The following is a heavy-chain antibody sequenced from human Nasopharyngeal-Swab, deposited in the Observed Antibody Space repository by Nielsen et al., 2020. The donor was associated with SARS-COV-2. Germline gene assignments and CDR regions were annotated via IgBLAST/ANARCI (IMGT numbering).Heavy chain of an antibody. J-gene: IGHJ4*02. CDR3: ASWGSSWYGAFDY. Sequence: SETLSLTCAVYGGSFSGYYWSWIRQPPGKGLEWTGEINHSGSTNYNPSLKSRVTISVDTSKNQFSLKLSSVTAADTAVYYCASWGSSWYGAFDYWGQGTLVTVSS. D-gene: IGHD6-13*01. CDR2: INHSGST. CDR1: GGSFSGYY. V-gene: IGHV4-34*01.